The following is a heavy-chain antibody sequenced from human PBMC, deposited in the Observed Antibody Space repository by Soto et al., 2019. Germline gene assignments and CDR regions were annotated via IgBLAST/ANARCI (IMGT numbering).Heavy chain of an antibody. D-gene: IGHD6-13*01. CDR1: GFTFSSYA. V-gene: IGHV3-23*01. Sequence: GGSLRLSCAASGFTFSSYAMSWVRQAPGKGLEWVSAISAGGGSTYYADSVKGRFTISRDNSKNTLYLQMNSLRAEDTAVYYCAKDDDTRIPSADYYFHYWGQGTLVTVSS. J-gene: IGHJ4*02. CDR2: ISAGGGST. CDR3: AKDDDTRIPSADYYFHY.